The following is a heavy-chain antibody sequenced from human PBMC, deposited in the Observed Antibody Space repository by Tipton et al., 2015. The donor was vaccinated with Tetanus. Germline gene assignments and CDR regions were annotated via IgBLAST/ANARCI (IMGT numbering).Heavy chain of an antibody. Sequence: SLRLSCAASGFTFSSYAMSWVRQAPGKGLEWVSAISGSGGSTYYADSVKGRFTISRDNSKNTLYLQMNSLRAEDTAVYYCGRHITIFGVVTDFDYWGQGTLVTVSS. CDR3: GRHITIFGVVTDFDY. J-gene: IGHJ4*02. CDR1: GFTFSSYA. D-gene: IGHD3-3*01. V-gene: IGHV3-23*01. CDR2: ISGSGGST.